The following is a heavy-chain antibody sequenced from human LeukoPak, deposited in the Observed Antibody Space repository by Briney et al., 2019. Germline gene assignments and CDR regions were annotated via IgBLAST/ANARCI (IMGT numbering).Heavy chain of an antibody. Sequence: PSETLSLTCTVSGGSISSGGYYWSWIRQHPGKGLEWIGYIYYSGSTYYNPSLKSRVTISVDTSKNQFSLKLSSVTAADTAVYYCARAREGYYSEYYFDYWGQGTLVTVSS. CDR1: GGSISSGGYY. V-gene: IGHV4-31*03. CDR3: ARAREGYYSEYYFDY. D-gene: IGHD3-22*01. J-gene: IGHJ4*02. CDR2: IYYSGST.